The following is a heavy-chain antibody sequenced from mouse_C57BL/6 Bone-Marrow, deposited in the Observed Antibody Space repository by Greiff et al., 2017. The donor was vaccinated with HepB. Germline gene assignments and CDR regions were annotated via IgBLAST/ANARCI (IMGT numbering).Heavy chain of an antibody. CDR2: SRNKANDYTT. V-gene: IGHV7-1*01. CDR3: ARRGLRSGYFDV. Sequence: EVKLMESGGGLVQSGRSLRLSCATSGFTFSDFYIEWVRQAPGKGLEWIAASRNKANDYTTEYSASVKGRFIVSRDTSQSILYLQMNALRAEDTAIYYCARRGLRSGYFDVWGTGTTVTVSS. CDR1: GFTFSDFY. D-gene: IGHD1-1*01. J-gene: IGHJ1*03.